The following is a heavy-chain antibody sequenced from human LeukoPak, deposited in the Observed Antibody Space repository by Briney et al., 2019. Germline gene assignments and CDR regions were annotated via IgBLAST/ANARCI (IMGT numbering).Heavy chain of an antibody. Sequence: GGSLRLSCAASGFTFSSYGMHWVRQAPGNGLELVSFIRDDGSNKCYADSVKGRFTISRDNSKNTLYLQMNSLRAEDTAVYYCAKDGATMIVVVITYMDVWGKGTTVTVSS. CDR2: IRDDGSNK. CDR1: GFTFSSYG. V-gene: IGHV3-30*02. D-gene: IGHD3-22*01. J-gene: IGHJ6*03. CDR3: AKDGATMIVVVITYMDV.